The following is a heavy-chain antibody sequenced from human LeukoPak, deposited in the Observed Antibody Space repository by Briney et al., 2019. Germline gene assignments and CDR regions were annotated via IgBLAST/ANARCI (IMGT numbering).Heavy chain of an antibody. J-gene: IGHJ1*01. CDR3: AREGPYSSGWHAEYFQH. D-gene: IGHD6-19*01. Sequence: ASVKVSCKASGYTFTSYGISWVRQAPGQGLEWMGWISAYNGNTNYAQKLQGRVTMTTDTSTSTAYMELRSLRSDNTAVYYCAREGPYSSGWHAEYFQHWGQGTLVTVSS. CDR1: GYTFTSYG. CDR2: ISAYNGNT. V-gene: IGHV1-18*01.